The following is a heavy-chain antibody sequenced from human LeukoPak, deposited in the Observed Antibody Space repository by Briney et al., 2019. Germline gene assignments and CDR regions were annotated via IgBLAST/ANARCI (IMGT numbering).Heavy chain of an antibody. V-gene: IGHV3-21*04. CDR1: GFTFSSYA. Sequence: PGGSLRLSCAASGFTFSSYAMNWVRQAPGKGLEWVSSISDSSTYIYYADSVKGRFTISRDNAKNSLYLQLNSLRAEDTAVYYCAKAESIAAAGPFDYWGQGTLVTVSS. J-gene: IGHJ4*02. CDR2: ISDSSTYI. CDR3: AKAESIAAAGPFDY. D-gene: IGHD6-13*01.